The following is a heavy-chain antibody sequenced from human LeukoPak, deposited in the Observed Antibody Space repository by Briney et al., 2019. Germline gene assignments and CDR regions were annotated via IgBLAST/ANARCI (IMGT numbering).Heavy chain of an antibody. V-gene: IGHV1-2*02. Sequence: HAASVKVSCKASGYTFTGYYMHWVRQAPGEGLEWMGWINPNSGGTNYAQKFQGRVTMTRDTSISTAYMELSRLRSDDTAVYYCARDFRAAMVSDWFDPWGQGTLVTVSS. J-gene: IGHJ5*02. CDR2: INPNSGGT. CDR3: ARDFRAAMVSDWFDP. D-gene: IGHD5-18*01. CDR1: GYTFTGYY.